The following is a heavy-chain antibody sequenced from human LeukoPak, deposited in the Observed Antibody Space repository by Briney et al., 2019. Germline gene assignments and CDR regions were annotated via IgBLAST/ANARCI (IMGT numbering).Heavy chain of an antibody. D-gene: IGHD1-7*01. Sequence: PSETLSLTCAVYGGSFSGYYWSWIRQPPGKGLEWIGEINHSGSTNYNPSLKSRVTISVDTSKNQFSLKLSSVTAADTAVYYCARYDWNYDGAIFDYRGQGTLVTVSS. CDR1: GGSFSGYY. CDR3: ARYDWNYDGAIFDY. CDR2: INHSGST. V-gene: IGHV4-34*01. J-gene: IGHJ4*02.